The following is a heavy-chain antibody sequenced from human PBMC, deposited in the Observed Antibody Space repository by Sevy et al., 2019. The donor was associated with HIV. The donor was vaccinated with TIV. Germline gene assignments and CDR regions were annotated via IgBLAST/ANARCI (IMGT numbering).Heavy chain of an antibody. CDR1: GYSISSGYY. CDR3: ARGDYYVTSGYTYYFDY. J-gene: IGHJ4*02. D-gene: IGHD3-22*01. Sequence: SETLSLTCAVSGYSISSGYYWGWIRQPPGKGLEWIGNIYHSGRTYNNPSLKSRVTMSVDTSKNQLPLKLCSVTAADTAVYYFARGDYYVTSGYTYYFDYWGQGTLVTVSS. CDR2: IYHSGRT. V-gene: IGHV4-38-2*01.